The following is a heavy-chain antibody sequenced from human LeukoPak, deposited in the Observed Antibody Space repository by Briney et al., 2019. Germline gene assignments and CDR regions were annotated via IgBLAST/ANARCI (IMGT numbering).Heavy chain of an antibody. Sequence: VSVKLSCKASGYTFTNYYMHWVRQTPGQGLEWMAMINTGSGRPFYSQRFQGRVTMTTDTSTSTVHLELSRLRSDDTAVYYCARDTRGTSGGAHFDYWGQGTLVTVSS. D-gene: IGHD1-26*01. J-gene: IGHJ4*02. CDR3: ARDTRGTSGGAHFDY. CDR1: GYTFTNYY. CDR2: INTGSGRP. V-gene: IGHV1-46*01.